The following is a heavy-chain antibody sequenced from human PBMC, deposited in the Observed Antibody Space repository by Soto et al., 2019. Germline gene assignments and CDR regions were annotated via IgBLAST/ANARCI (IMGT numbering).Heavy chain of an antibody. J-gene: IGHJ4*02. CDR3: GRLFDSWHGPFDS. D-gene: IGHD2-21*01. CDR1: GFTVSSNY. Sequence: EVQLVESGGDLVQPGGSLRLSCAASGFTVSSNYMTWVRLAPGKGLEWVSVIYRDGYTYYVDSVNGRFTISRDNSKNILYLQMKSLRAEDTAVYYCGRLFDSWHGPFDSRGQGTLVTGSS. V-gene: IGHV3-66*04. CDR2: IYRDGYT.